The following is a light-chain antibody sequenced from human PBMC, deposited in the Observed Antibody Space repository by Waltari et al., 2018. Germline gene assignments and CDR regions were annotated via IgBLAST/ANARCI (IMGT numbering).Light chain of an antibody. Sequence: QSALTQPASMSGSPGQSITISCTGTSSDVGFYNYVSWYQQHPGKAPKLMLYDVSERPSGVSNRFSGSKSGNTASLTISGLQAEDEADYYCNPYTGSRSWVFGGGTKLTVL. J-gene: IGLJ3*02. CDR1: SSDVGFYNY. CDR2: DVS. CDR3: NPYTGSRSWV. V-gene: IGLV2-14*01.